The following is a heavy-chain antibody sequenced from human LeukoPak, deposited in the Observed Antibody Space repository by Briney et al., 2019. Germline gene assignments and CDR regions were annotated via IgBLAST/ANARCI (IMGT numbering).Heavy chain of an antibody. J-gene: IGHJ4*02. Sequence: SGGSLRLSCAASGFTFSIYWMSWVRQAPGKGLEWVANIKQDGSERYYVDSVKGRFTLSRDNAKNSLYLQMNSLRAEDTAVYCCARDRWSYDPQGGFDCWGQGTLVTVSS. CDR2: IKQDGSER. V-gene: IGHV3-7*03. CDR3: ARDRWSYDPQGGFDC. CDR1: GFTFSIYW. D-gene: IGHD3-22*01.